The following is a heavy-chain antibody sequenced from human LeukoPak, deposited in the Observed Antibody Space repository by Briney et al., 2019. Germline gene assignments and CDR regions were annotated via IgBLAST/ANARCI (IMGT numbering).Heavy chain of an antibody. CDR2: TRSKPYSYTT. CDR1: GFTFSDHS. CDR3: AKAGVSSWYPFEY. D-gene: IGHD6-13*01. Sequence: GSLRLSCATSGFTFSDHSMDWVRQAPGKGLEWVGRTRSKPYSYTTQYAASVKGRFTISRDDSKNSLYLQMNSLRAEDTAVYYCAKAGVSSWYPFEYWGQGTLVTVSS. J-gene: IGHJ4*02. V-gene: IGHV3-72*01.